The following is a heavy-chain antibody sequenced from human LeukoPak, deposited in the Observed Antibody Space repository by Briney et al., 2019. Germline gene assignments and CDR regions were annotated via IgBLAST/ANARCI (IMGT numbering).Heavy chain of an antibody. V-gene: IGHV3-30*04. CDR1: GFTFSSYA. Sequence: GGSLRLSCAASGFTFSSYAMHWVRQAPGKGLEWVAVISYDGSNKYYADSVKGRFTISRDNSKNTLNLQMNSLRAEDTAVYYCARDLDDGSGRTQAFDYWGQGTLVTVSS. CDR2: ISYDGSNK. D-gene: IGHD3-10*01. CDR3: ARDLDDGSGRTQAFDY. J-gene: IGHJ4*02.